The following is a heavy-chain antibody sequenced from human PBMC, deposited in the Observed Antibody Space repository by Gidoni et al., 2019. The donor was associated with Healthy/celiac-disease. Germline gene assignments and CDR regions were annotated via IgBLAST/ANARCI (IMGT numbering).Heavy chain of an antibody. CDR3: AKSRSVAGTGRE. Sequence: EVQLLESGGGLVQPGGSLRLSCAASGFTFSSYAMSWVRQAPGKGLEWFSAISGSGGSTYYADSVKGRFTISRDNSKNTLYMQMNSLRAEDTAVYYCAKSRSVAGTGREWGQGTLVTVSS. CDR1: GFTFSSYA. D-gene: IGHD6-19*01. CDR2: ISGSGGST. J-gene: IGHJ4*02. V-gene: IGHV3-23*01.